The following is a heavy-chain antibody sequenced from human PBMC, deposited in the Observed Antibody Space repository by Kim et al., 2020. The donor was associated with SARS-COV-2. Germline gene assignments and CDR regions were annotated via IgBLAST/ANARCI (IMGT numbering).Heavy chain of an antibody. V-gene: IGHV1-69*13. J-gene: IGHJ6*02. Sequence: SVKVSFKASGGTFSSYAISWVRQAPGQGLEWMGGIIPIFGTANYAQKFQGRVTITADESTSTAYMELSSLRSENTAVYYCARAGWAAPNYYYYGMDVWGQGTTVTVSS. CDR3: ARAGWAAPNYYYYGMDV. CDR2: IIPIFGTA. CDR1: GGTFSSYA. D-gene: IGHD2-15*01.